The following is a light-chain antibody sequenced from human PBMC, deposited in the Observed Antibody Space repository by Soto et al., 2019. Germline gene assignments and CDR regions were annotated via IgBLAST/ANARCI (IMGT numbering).Light chain of an antibody. Sequence: QSVLTQPASVSGSPGQSITISCTGTGSDVGGYDYVSWYQHHPGKAPKVKIYEVTNRPSGVSNRFSGSKSGNTASLTISGLLAEDEADYFCSSYTSSSAYVLGTGTKVTVL. J-gene: IGLJ1*01. CDR3: SSYTSSSAYV. CDR2: EVT. V-gene: IGLV2-14*01. CDR1: GSDVGGYDY.